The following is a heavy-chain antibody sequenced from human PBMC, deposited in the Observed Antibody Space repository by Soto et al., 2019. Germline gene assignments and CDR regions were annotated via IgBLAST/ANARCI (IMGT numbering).Heavy chain of an antibody. CDR1: GFIFRSYS. Sequence: SLRLSCVASGFIFRSYSMVWVRQAPGKGLEWISYIFATSTTIYYADSVKGRFTVSRDNAKNSLFLLINSLRAEDTAVYYCARDKDWAFDYWGQG. CDR2: IFATSTTI. D-gene: IGHD3-9*01. CDR3: ARDKDWAFDY. V-gene: IGHV3-48*04. J-gene: IGHJ4*02.